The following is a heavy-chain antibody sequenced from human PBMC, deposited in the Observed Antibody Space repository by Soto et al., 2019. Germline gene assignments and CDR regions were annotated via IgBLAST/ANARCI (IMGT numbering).Heavy chain of an antibody. D-gene: IGHD3-3*01. CDR3: ARSRISIFGILIIGSSFDP. V-gene: IGHV4-30-4*01. J-gene: IGHJ5*02. Sequence: SETLSLTCTVSGGSISSGDYYWSWIRQPPGKGLEWIGYIYYSGSSYYNPSLKSRVSISIDTSKNQFSLKLSSVTAADTAVYYCARSRISIFGILIIGSSFDPWGQGSLVTVYS. CDR2: IYYSGSS. CDR1: GGSISSGDYY.